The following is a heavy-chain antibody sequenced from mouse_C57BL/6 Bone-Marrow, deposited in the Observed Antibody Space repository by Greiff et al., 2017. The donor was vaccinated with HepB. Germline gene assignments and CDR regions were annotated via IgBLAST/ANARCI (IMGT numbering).Heavy chain of an antibody. Sequence: DVHLVESGGGLVQPGGSLKLSCAASGFTFSDYYMYWVRQTPEKRLEWVAYISNGGGSTYYPDTVKGRFTISRDNAKNTLYLQMSRLKSEDTAMYYCARRSKGYAMDYWGQGTSVTVSS. CDR3: ARRSKGYAMDY. CDR1: GFTFSDYY. J-gene: IGHJ4*01. D-gene: IGHD1-3*01. CDR2: ISNGGGST. V-gene: IGHV5-12*01.